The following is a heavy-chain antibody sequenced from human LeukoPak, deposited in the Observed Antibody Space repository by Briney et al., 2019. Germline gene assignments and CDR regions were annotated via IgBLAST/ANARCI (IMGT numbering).Heavy chain of an antibody. J-gene: IGHJ5*02. D-gene: IGHD3-22*01. CDR3: ARDVYYYDSSGFDP. CDR2: ISGSSSYI. Sequence: GGSLRLSCAASGFTFSNYYMNWVRQAPGKGLEWVSSISGSSSYIYYADSVKGRFTISRDNAKNSLYLQMNSLRAEDTAVYYCARDVYYYDSSGFDPWGQGGLVTVSS. CDR1: GFTFSNYY. V-gene: IGHV3-21*01.